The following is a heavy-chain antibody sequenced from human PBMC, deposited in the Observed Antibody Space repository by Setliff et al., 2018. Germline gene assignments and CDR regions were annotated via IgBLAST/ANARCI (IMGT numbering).Heavy chain of an antibody. D-gene: IGHD7-27*01. CDR1: GFTFSSYE. V-gene: IGHV3-7*01. Sequence: PGGSLRLSCTTSGFTFSSYEVNWVRQAPGKGLEWVANIDPDGIGKYYIDSVRGRFTISRDNAQNTLYLHMNNLRAEDTAVYFCAVIDWGENFYNMDVWGKGTTVTVSS. CDR2: IDPDGIGK. CDR3: AVIDWGENFYNMDV. J-gene: IGHJ6*03.